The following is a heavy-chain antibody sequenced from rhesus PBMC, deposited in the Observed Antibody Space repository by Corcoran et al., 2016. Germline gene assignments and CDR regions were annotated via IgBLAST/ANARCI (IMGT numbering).Heavy chain of an antibody. Sequence: QVQLQESGPGLVKPSETLSLTCAVSGGSISGNYYYWSWLRQAPGKGLEWIGYISYSGSTSYNPSLKGRVTISRDTSKNQFSLKLTSVTAADTAVFYCARHPSVDYWGQGVLVTVSS. CDR2: ISYSGST. CDR1: GGSISGNYYY. V-gene: IGHV4-122*02. J-gene: IGHJ4*01. D-gene: IGHD3S6*01. CDR3: ARHPSVDY.